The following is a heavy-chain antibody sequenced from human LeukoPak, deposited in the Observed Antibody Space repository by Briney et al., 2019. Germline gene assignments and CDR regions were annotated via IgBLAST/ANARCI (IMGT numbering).Heavy chain of an antibody. D-gene: IGHD2-2*01. CDR2: IRTNGRDT. CDR1: GFTFSSYS. J-gene: IGHJ4*02. Sequence: GGSLRLSCAASGFTFSSYSMGWVRQSPGKGLEWVSNIRTNGRDTYYADAVKGRFTISRDSSKNTLCLQMNSLRAEDTAVYYCARDPRDIVVLPAAADYWGQGTLVTVSS. V-gene: IGHV3-23*01. CDR3: ARDPRDIVVLPAAADY.